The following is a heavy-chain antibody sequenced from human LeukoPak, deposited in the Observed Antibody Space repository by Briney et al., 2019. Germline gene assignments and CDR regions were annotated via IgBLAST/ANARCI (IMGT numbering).Heavy chain of an antibody. D-gene: IGHD3-10*01. V-gene: IGHV4-38-2*01. CDR3: ARASGSYGSGSYYYYGMDV. CDR1: GYSISSGYY. J-gene: IGHJ6*04. Sequence: SETLSLTCAVSGYSISSGYYWGWIRQPLGKGLEWIGSIFHSGSTYYNPSPKSRINMSVDTSKNQISLKLSSVTAADTAVYYCARASGSYGSGSYYYYGMDVWGKGTTVTVSS. CDR2: IFHSGST.